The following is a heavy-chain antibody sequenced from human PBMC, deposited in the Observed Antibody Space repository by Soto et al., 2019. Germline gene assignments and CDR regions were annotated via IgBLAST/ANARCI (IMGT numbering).Heavy chain of an antibody. CDR2: INPSVGVT. J-gene: IGHJ4*02. CDR1: GYSFTYYY. V-gene: IGHV1-46*01. Sequence: QVQLVQSGAEVKEPGASVRVSCRASGYSFTYYYMHWVRQAPGQGLEWMGVINPSVGVTSYTQRFQGRLTMTADTSTSTVFMDLSSLRSEDTAVYYCARDSGLLDSSLLEFSTLDYWGQGTLVTVSS. CDR3: ARDSGLLDSSLLEFSTLDY. D-gene: IGHD1-26*01.